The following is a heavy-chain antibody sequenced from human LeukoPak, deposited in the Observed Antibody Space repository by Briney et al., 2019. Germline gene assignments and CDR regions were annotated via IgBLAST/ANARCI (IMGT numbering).Heavy chain of an antibody. Sequence: SETLSLTCTVSGGPISSSTYYWGWIRQPPGKGLEWIGSIYYTGSTYYNPSLRSRVTISADTSKNQFSLKLSSVTAADTAVYYCASLYGSGSSWFDPWGQGTLVTVSP. CDR2: IYYTGST. V-gene: IGHV4-39*01. D-gene: IGHD3-10*01. CDR1: GGPISSSTYY. J-gene: IGHJ5*02. CDR3: ASLYGSGSSWFDP.